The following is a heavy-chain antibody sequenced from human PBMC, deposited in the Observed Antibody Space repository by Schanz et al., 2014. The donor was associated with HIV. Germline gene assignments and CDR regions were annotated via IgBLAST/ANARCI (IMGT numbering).Heavy chain of an antibody. CDR3: ARAAFSSEYYYGMDV. Sequence: QVQLVQSGVEVKKPGASVKVSCKASGYTFRRYSIHWVRQGPGQGLEWMGGIIPMFGTTKYPQRLQGRVTIIADKSTTTAYMELSNLRSADTAVYFCARAAFSSEYYYGMDVWGQGTTVTVSS. V-gene: IGHV1-69*06. CDR2: IIPMFGTT. J-gene: IGHJ6*02. CDR1: GYTFRRYS. D-gene: IGHD3-3*02.